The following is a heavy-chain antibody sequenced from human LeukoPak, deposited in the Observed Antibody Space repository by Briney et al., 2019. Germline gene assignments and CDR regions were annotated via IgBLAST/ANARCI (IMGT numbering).Heavy chain of an antibody. D-gene: IGHD2-15*01. CDR2: IKQDGSEK. CDR3: ARGGGGWYYYFDY. J-gene: IGHJ4*02. V-gene: IGHV3-7*01. CDR1: GFTFSSYW. Sequence: GGSLRLSCAASGFTFSSYWMSWVRQAPGKGLEWVANIKQDGSEKYYVDSVKGRFTISRDNAKNSLYLQMNSLRAEDTAVYYCARGGGGWYYYFDYWGQGTLVTVSS.